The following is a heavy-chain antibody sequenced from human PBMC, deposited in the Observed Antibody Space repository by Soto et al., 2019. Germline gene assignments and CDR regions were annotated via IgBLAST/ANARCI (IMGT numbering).Heavy chain of an antibody. CDR2: IYHSGST. V-gene: IGHV4-4*02. D-gene: IGHD5-12*01. Sequence: LSLTWAVAGDSISSSNWWSWVRQPPGKWLEWIGEIYHSGSTNYNPSLKSRVTISVDKSKNQFSLKLSSVTAADTAVYYCAVSYEARFDYWGQGTLVTVSS. CDR3: AVSYEARFDY. J-gene: IGHJ4*02. CDR1: GDSISSSNW.